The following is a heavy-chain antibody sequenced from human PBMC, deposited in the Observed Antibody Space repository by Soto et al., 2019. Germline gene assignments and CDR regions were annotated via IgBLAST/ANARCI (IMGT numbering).Heavy chain of an antibody. J-gene: IGHJ6*02. V-gene: IGHV1-18*04. CDR2: ISAYNGNT. D-gene: IGHD2-2*01. CDR3: ARVRCSSTSCYFGEDYYNYGLDL. Sequence: XSVKVSCTASGYSFTSYGIIWVRQAPGQGLEWMGWISAYNGNTNYEQKLQGRVTMTTGTSTSTAYMELRSLRSDDTAVYYCARVRCSSTSCYFGEDYYNYGLDLWGQGTTVTVSS. CDR1: GYSFTSYG.